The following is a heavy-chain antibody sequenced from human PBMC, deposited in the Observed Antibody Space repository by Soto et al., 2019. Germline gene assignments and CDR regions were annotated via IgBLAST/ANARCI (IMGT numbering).Heavy chain of an antibody. CDR3: ARGKDYDFDY. V-gene: IGHV1-2*04. CDR2: INPNSGGT. D-gene: IGHD4-17*01. Sequence: ASVKVSCTASGYTFTVYYMHWVRQAPGQGLEWMGWINPNSGGTNYAQKFQGWVTMTRDTSISTAYMELSRLRSDDTAVYYCARGKDYDFDYWGQGTLVTVSS. J-gene: IGHJ4*02. CDR1: GYTFTVYY.